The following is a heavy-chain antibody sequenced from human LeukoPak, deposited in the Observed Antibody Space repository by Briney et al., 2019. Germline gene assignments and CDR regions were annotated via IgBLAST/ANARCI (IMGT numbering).Heavy chain of an antibody. J-gene: IGHJ3*02. CDR1: GYTFTIYG. CDR3: ARDHYDFWSGYTAHAFDI. V-gene: IGHV1-18*01. Sequence: ASVKVSFNASGYTFTIYGISWVRQPPGQGLEWMGWISAYNGNTNYAQKLQGRVTITTDTSTSTAYMELRSLRSDDTAVYYCARDHYDFWSGYTAHAFDIWGQGTMVTVSS. D-gene: IGHD3-3*01. CDR2: ISAYNGNT.